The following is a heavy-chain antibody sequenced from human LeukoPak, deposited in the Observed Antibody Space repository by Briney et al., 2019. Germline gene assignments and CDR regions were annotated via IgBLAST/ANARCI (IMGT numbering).Heavy chain of an antibody. J-gene: IGHJ4*02. CDR2: IYSGGST. Sequence: SETLSLTCNVSGGSISSSGWSWGWIRQPPGTGLEWIGSIYSGGSTYYNPSLKSRVTISVDTSKNQFSLRLSSVTAADTAVYYCARLRAYYYDSSGYYNFDFWGQGTLVTVSS. V-gene: IGHV4-39*01. CDR3: ARLRAYYYDSSGYYNFDF. CDR1: GGSISSSGWS. D-gene: IGHD3-22*01.